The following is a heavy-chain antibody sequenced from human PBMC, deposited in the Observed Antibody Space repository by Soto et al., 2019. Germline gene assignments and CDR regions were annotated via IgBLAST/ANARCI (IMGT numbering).Heavy chain of an antibody. CDR3: ARDLLFRGFHGMDV. CDR2: IYYIGST. D-gene: IGHD3-10*01. J-gene: IGHJ6*02. V-gene: IGHV4-31*03. Sequence: PSETLSLTCTVSGXSISSYYWSWIRQHPGKGLEWIGYIYYIGSTYYNPSLKSRVTISVDTSKNQFSLKLSSVTAADTAVYYCARDLLFRGFHGMDVWGQGTTVTVSS. CDR1: GXSISSYY.